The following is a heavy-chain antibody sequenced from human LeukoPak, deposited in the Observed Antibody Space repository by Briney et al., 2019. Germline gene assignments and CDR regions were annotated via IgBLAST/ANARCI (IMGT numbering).Heavy chain of an antibody. CDR1: GFTFSNDA. Sequence: GGSLRLSCVASGFTFSNDALSWVRQAPGKGLEYVCATRGSGDTTYCPDSMRGRFTISRDNSKNTLYLQMNSLRAEDTAVYYCAKGVHTFGDYTYWGRGTLVTVSS. D-gene: IGHD4-17*01. CDR3: AKGVHTFGDYTY. J-gene: IGHJ4*02. V-gene: IGHV3-23*01. CDR2: TRGSGDTT.